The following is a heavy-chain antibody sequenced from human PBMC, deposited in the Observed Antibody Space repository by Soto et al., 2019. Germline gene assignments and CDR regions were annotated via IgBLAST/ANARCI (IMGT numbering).Heavy chain of an antibody. Sequence: EVQLVESGGGLVQPGGSLRLSCAASGFTFDDYAMHWVRQAPGKGLEWVSGISWNSGSIGYADSVKGRFTISRDNAKNSLYLQMNSLRAEDTALYYCAKDIYAFGEDAFDIWGQGTMVTVSS. CDR1: GFTFDDYA. CDR2: ISWNSGSI. J-gene: IGHJ3*02. CDR3: AKDIYAFGEDAFDI. D-gene: IGHD3-16*01. V-gene: IGHV3-9*01.